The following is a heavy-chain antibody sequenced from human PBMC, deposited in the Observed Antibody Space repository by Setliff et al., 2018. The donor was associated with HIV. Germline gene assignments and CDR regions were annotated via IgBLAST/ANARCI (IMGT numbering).Heavy chain of an antibody. Sequence: SETLSLTCAVSGYSISSGFYWGWIRQPPGKGLEWIVSIYHSGSTYYNPSLRSRITISVDTSKNQFSLKLSSVPAADTAVYYCARDAPTVYANGWFDPWGQGTLVTVSS. J-gene: IGHJ5*02. CDR1: GYSISSGFY. CDR3: ARDAPTVYANGWFDP. V-gene: IGHV4-38-2*02. CDR2: IYHSGST. D-gene: IGHD2-8*01.